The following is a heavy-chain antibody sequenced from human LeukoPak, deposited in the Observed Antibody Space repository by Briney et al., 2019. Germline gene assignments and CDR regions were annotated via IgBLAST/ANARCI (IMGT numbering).Heavy chain of an antibody. CDR2: INHSGST. CDR3: ARGRAHGSRRTWFDP. Sequence: SETLSLTCAVYGGSFGGYYWSWIRQPPGKGLEWIGEINHSGSTNYNPSLKSRVTISVDTSKNQFSLKLSSVTAADTAVYYCARGRAHGSRRTWFDPWGQGTLVTVSS. CDR1: GGSFGGYY. D-gene: IGHD4/OR15-4a*01. J-gene: IGHJ5*02. V-gene: IGHV4-34*01.